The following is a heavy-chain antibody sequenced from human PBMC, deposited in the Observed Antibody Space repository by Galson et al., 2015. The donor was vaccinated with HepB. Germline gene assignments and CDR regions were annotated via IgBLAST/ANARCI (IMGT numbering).Heavy chain of an antibody. J-gene: IGHJ4*02. D-gene: IGHD4/OR15-4a*01. CDR2: ISYDGSNK. CDR1: GFTFSSYS. Sequence: SLRLSCAASGFTFSSYSMHWVRQAPGKGLEWVAVISYDGSNKYYADSVKGRFTISRDNSKNTLYLQMNSLRAEDTAVYYCAKDRNDYLDYWGQGTLVTVSS. V-gene: IGHV3-30*18. CDR3: AKDRNDYLDY.